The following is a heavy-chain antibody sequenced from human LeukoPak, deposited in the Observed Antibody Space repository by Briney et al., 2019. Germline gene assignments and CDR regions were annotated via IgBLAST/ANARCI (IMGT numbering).Heavy chain of an antibody. Sequence: SETLSLTCTVSGGSISSYYWSWIRQPPGKGLEWIGYIYYSGSTNYNPSLKSRVTISVDTSKNQFSLKLSSVTAADTAVYYCARVGYYYGSGSYWGAWGQGTLVTVSS. V-gene: IGHV4-59*08. CDR3: ARVGYYYGSGSYWGA. D-gene: IGHD3-10*01. J-gene: IGHJ5*02. CDR1: GGSISSYY. CDR2: IYYSGST.